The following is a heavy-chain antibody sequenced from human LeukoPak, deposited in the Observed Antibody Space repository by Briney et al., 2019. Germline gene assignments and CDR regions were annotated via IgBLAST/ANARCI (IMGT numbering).Heavy chain of an antibody. CDR1: GFTFSSYW. V-gene: IGHV3-7*01. J-gene: IGHJ4*02. Sequence: GGSLRLSCAASGFTFSSYWMSWVRQAPGKGLEWMANIKQDGSEKYYVDSVKGRFTIARDNAKNSLYLQMNSLRAEDTAVYYCAREGGSYFLLNDYWGQGTLVTVSS. CDR2: IKQDGSEK. D-gene: IGHD1-26*01. CDR3: AREGGSYFLLNDY.